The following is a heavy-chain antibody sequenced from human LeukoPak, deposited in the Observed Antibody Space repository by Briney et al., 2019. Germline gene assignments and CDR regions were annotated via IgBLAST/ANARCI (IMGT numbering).Heavy chain of an antibody. CDR1: GYTFTGYY. CDR3: ARDQGCSGYDPNYYFDY. Sequence: GASVKVSCKASGYTFTGYYIHWVRQAPGQGLEWMGWINPKRGATNYAQKFQGWVTMTRDTSISTAYMELSRLRSDDTAVYYCARDQGCSGYDPNYYFDYWGQGTLVTVSS. V-gene: IGHV1-2*04. CDR2: INPKRGAT. D-gene: IGHD5-12*01. J-gene: IGHJ4*02.